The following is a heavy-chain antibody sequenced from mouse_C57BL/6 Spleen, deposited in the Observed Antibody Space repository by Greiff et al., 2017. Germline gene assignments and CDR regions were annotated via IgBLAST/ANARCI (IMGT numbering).Heavy chain of an antibody. CDR1: GYTFTSYW. J-gene: IGHJ4*01. CDR2: IDPSDSYT. CDR3: ARPGPYYYAMDY. Sequence: QVQLQQPGAELVMPGASVKLSCKASGYTFTSYWTHWVKQRPGQGLEWIGEIDPSDSYTNYNQKFKGKSTLTVDKSSSTAYMQLSSLTSEDSAVYYCARPGPYYYAMDYWGQGTSVTVSS. V-gene: IGHV1-69*01. D-gene: IGHD4-1*01.